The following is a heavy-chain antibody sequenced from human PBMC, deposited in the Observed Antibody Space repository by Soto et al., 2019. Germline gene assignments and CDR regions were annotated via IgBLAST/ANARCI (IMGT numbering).Heavy chain of an antibody. V-gene: IGHV5-51*06. CDR1: GYTFSKYW. D-gene: IGHD3-3*01. CDR3: ARRLKDDSGSTRYCPAFDG. J-gene: IGHJ6*02. Sequence: GECLKISCQASGYTFSKYWIAWVRQMPGKGLGYVRIVQPGDYDTRYSPSFQGKVTITGGPSTSAAYMKWNTLNASDSATYYCARRLKDDSGSTRYCPAFDGWGRGTTVTVSS. CDR2: VQPGDYDT.